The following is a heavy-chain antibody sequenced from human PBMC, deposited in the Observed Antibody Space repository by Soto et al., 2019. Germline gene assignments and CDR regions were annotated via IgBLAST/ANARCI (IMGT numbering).Heavy chain of an antibody. Sequence: PGGSLRLSCAASGFTFSSYGMHWVRQAPGKGLEWVEVIWYDGSNKYYADSVKGRFTISRDNSKNTLYLQMNSLRAEDTAVYYCARDPLSSGWYQYYYYYGMDVWAKGPRSPSP. V-gene: IGHV3-33*01. D-gene: IGHD6-19*01. CDR3: ARDPLSSGWYQYYYYYGMDV. J-gene: IGHJ6*02. CDR1: GFTFSSYG. CDR2: IWYDGSNK.